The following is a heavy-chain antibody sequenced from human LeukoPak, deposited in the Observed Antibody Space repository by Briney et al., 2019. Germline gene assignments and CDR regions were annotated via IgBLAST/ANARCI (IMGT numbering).Heavy chain of an antibody. Sequence: KPSETLSLTCTVCGGSISSYYWSWIRQPPGKGLEWIGEINHSGSTNYNPSLKSRVTISVDTSKNQFSLKLSSVTAADTAVYYCASLDSSGSSTKPFDYRGQGTLVTVSS. CDR2: INHSGST. V-gene: IGHV4-34*01. CDR1: GGSISSYY. D-gene: IGHD3-10*01. J-gene: IGHJ4*02. CDR3: ASLDSSGSSTKPFDY.